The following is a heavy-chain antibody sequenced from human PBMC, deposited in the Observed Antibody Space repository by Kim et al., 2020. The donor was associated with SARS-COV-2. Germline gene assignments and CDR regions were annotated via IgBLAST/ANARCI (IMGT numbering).Heavy chain of an antibody. J-gene: IGHJ4*02. CDR3: AKDQPRLPYSSGWPKGGSFDY. V-gene: IGHV3-23*01. D-gene: IGHD6-19*01. Sequence: GGSLRLSCAASGFTFSSYAMSWVRQAPGKGLEWVSAISGSGGSTYYADSVKGRFTISRDNSKNTLYLQMNSLRAEDTAVYYCAKDQPRLPYSSGWPKGGSFDYWGQGTLVTVSS. CDR1: GFTFSSYA. CDR2: ISGSGGST.